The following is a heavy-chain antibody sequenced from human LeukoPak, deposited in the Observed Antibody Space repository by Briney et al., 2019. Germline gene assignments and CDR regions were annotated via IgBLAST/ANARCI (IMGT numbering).Heavy chain of an antibody. J-gene: IGHJ4*02. CDR1: GGSVSSDNSY. CDR2: IYADGSS. D-gene: IGHD3-10*01. Sequence: SQTLSLTCTVSGGSVSSDNSYWNWIRQPAGKGLEWIGRIYADGSSTYNPSLKSRVIISVDTSKNQFSLRLTSMTAADTAVYYCARGYYYRRWGQGTLVTVSS. CDR3: ARGYYYRR. V-gene: IGHV4-61*02.